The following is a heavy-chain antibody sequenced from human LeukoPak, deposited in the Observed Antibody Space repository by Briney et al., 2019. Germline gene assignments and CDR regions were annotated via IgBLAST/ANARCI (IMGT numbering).Heavy chain of an antibody. CDR2: ISSSSSYI. CDR1: GFTFSSYS. D-gene: IGHD1-7*01. J-gene: IGHJ6*04. V-gene: IGHV3-21*01. CDR3: ARDQGWNYQWGDV. Sequence: PGGSLRLSCAASGFTFSSYSMNWVRQAPGKGLEWVSSISSSSSYIYYADSVKGRFTISRDNAKNSLFLQMNSLGAEDTAVYYCARDQGWNYQWGDVWGKGTTVTVSS.